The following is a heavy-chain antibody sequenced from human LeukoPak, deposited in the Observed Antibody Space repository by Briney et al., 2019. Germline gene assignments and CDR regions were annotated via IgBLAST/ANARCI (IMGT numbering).Heavy chain of an antibody. J-gene: IGHJ4*02. CDR3: TSYSNYDY. Sequence: GGSLRLSCAASGFTFDDYGMSWVRQAPGKGLEWVGFIRSKAYGGTTEYAASVKGRFTISRDDSKSIAYLQMNSLKTEDTAVYYCTSYSNYDYWGQGTLVTVSS. D-gene: IGHD4-11*01. CDR1: GFTFDDYG. V-gene: IGHV3-49*04. CDR2: IRSKAYGGTT.